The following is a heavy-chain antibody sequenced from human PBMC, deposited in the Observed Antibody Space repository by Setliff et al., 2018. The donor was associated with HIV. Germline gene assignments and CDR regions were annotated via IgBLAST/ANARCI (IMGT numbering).Heavy chain of an antibody. CDR2: IKQDGSEK. CDR1: GFTFSRYW. CDR3: ARDGGEY. J-gene: IGHJ4*02. V-gene: IGHV3-7*01. Sequence: GGSLRLSCAASGFTFSRYWMSWVRQAPGKGLEWVANIKQDGSEKYYGDSVQGRFTVSRDNAENSVYLQMNSLRAEDTAVYYCARDGGEYWGQGMLVTVSS. D-gene: IGHD3-16*01.